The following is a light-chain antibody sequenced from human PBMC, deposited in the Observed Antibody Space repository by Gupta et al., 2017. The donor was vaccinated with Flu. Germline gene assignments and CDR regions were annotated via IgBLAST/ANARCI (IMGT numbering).Light chain of an antibody. V-gene: IGLV2-8*01. CDR2: AVS. Sequence: TISCTGTSSDIGTYNYVSWYHPPPSKAPKLMIYAVSKRPSGVPDRFSGSKSGNPASLTVPGLQAEDEADYSCCSYASRGVFVGGTKLNVL. CDR1: SSDIGTYNY. J-gene: IGLJ3*02. CDR3: CSYASRGV.